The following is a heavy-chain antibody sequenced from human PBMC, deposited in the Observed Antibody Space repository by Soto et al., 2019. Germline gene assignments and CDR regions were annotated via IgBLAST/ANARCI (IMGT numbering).Heavy chain of an antibody. CDR3: AKMSIAARLYYYYGMDV. V-gene: IGHV4-39*01. J-gene: IGHJ6*02. D-gene: IGHD6-6*01. Sequence: SLTCTVSGGSISSSSYYWGWIRRPPGKGLEWIGSIYYSGSTYYNPSLKSRVTISVDTSKNQFSLKLSSVTAADTAVYYCAKMSIAARLYYYYGMDVWGQGTTVTVSS. CDR2: IYYSGST. CDR1: GGSISSSSYY.